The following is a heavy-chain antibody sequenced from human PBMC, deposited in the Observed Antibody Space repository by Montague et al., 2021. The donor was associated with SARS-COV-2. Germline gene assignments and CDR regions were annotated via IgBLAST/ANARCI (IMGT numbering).Heavy chain of an antibody. D-gene: IGHD3-10*01. V-gene: IGHV4-39*07. CDR2: MYYSGST. J-gene: IGHJ6*02. CDR3: ARDDIVLQGVTKGMDV. Sequence: SETLSLTCTVSGGSIGSSNYYWGWIRQPPGKGLEWIGNMYYSGSTYYNPSLKSRVTISIDTSKNQFSLKLSSVTAADTAVYYCARDDIVLQGVTKGMDVWGQGTTVTVSS. CDR1: GGSIGSSNYY.